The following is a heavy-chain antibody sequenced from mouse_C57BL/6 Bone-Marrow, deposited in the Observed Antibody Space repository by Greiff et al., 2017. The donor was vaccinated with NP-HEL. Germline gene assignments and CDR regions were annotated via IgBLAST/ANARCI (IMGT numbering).Heavy chain of an antibody. J-gene: IGHJ3*01. Sequence: EVQGVESGGDLVKPGGSLKLSCAASGFTFSSYGMSWVRQTPDKRLEWVATISSGGSYTYYPDSVKGRFTISRDNAKNTLYLQMSSLKSEDTAMYYCASPNYYGKRAWFAYWGQGTLVTVSA. CDR1: GFTFSSYG. D-gene: IGHD1-1*01. V-gene: IGHV5-6*01. CDR2: ISSGGSYT. CDR3: ASPNYYGKRAWFAY.